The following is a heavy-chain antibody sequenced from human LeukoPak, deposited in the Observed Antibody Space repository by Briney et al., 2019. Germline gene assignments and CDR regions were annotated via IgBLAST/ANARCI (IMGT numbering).Heavy chain of an antibody. V-gene: IGHV4-4*07. CDR3: ARLGVTMVRGVITHYYYYYMDV. D-gene: IGHD3-10*01. J-gene: IGHJ6*03. CDR2: IYTSGST. Sequence: PSETLSLTCTVSGGSISSYYWSWIRQPAGKGLEWIGRIYTSGSTNYNPSLKSRVTMSVDTSKNQFSLKLSSVTAADTAVYYCARLGVTMVRGVITHYYYYYMDVWGKGTTVTISS. CDR1: GGSISSYY.